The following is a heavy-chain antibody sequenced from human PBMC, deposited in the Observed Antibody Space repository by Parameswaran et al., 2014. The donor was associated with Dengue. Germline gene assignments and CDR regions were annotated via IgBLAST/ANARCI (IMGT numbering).Heavy chain of an antibody. J-gene: IGHJ6*04. V-gene: IGHV1-46*01. CDR3: ARDHSGNYDFWSGRYYYNGLDV. Sequence: WVRQAPGQGLEWMGVINPSGGSTIYAQKFQGRVTMSRDTSTSTVYMELSSLTSEDTAVYFCARDHSGNYDFWSGRYYYNGLDVWAKDHGHRLL. CDR2: INPSGGST. D-gene: IGHD3-3*01.